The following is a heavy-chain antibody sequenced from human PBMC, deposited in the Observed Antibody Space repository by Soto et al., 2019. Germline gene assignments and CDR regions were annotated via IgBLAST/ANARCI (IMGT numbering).Heavy chain of an antibody. V-gene: IGHV3-30-3*01. D-gene: IGHD2-2*01. CDR2: ISYDGSNK. CDR1: GFTFSSYA. Sequence: SLRLSCAASGFTFSSYAMHWVRQAPGKGLEWVAVISYDGSNKYYADSVKGRFTISRDNSKNTLYVQMNSLRAEDTAVYYCARDRGSKSYYYYGMDVWGQGTRVTVS. J-gene: IGHJ6*02. CDR3: ARDRGSKSYYYYGMDV.